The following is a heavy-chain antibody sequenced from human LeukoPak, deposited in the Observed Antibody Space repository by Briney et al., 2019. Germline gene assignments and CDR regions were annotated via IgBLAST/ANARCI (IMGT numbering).Heavy chain of an antibody. CDR2: IYYSATT. Sequence: SETLSLTCTVSGGSISSYYWRWIRQPPGKGLEWIGYIYYSATTNYNPSLESRVTISVDTSKNQFSLKLSSVTAADTAVYYCARDRFYYDSSGGHYYGLDVWGQGTTVTVSS. V-gene: IGHV4-59*01. CDR3: ARDRFYYDSSGGHYYGLDV. J-gene: IGHJ6*02. CDR1: GGSISSYY. D-gene: IGHD3-22*01.